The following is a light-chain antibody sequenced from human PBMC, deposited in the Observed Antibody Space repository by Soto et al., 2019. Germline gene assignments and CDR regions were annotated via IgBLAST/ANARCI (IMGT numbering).Light chain of an antibody. CDR1: QSVNNY. J-gene: IGKJ4*02. V-gene: IGKV1-39*01. CDR3: QQSSRSPHT. Sequence: DIQMTQSPSSLSASVGDIVTIACRASQSVNNYLNWFQHKPGKAPKLLIHAAATLQGGVPSRFSGSGSGTDFTLTISNLQPEDFATYYCQQSSRSPHTFGLGTKVEVK. CDR2: AAA.